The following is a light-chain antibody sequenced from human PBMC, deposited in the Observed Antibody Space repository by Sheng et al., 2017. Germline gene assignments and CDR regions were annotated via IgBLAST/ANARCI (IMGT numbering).Light chain of an antibody. CDR2: GAS. V-gene: IGKV3-20*01. Sequence: EIVLTQSPGTLSLSPGERATLSCRASQSVSSSYLVLYQQKPGQAPRLLIYGASSRATGIPDRFSGSGSGTDFTLTISRLEPEDFAVYYCQQYGSSPRTFGQGTKVEIK. CDR1: QSVSSSY. CDR3: QQYGSSPRT. J-gene: IGKJ1*01.